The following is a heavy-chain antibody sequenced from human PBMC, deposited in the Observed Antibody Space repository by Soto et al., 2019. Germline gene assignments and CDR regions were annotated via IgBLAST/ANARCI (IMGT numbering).Heavy chain of an antibody. D-gene: IGHD4-17*01. CDR3: AKEPDYGDYLLDV. CDR1: GFTFASHT. V-gene: IGHV3-23*01. CDR2: IGSGIDGT. Sequence: GGSLRLSCAASGFTFASHTMNWVRQAPGKGLEWVSGIGSGIDGTYYADSVAGRFIISRDDSNNRLFLQMNSLRADDTAIYYWAKEPDYGDYLLDVWGQGTTVTVSS. J-gene: IGHJ6*02.